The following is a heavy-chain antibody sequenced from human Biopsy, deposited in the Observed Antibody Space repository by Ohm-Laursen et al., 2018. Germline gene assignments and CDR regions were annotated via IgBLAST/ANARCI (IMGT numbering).Heavy chain of an antibody. CDR1: GVSITAYY. CDR3: ARMDCSGGSCHYYSYGMDV. Sequence: SETLSLTCTVSGVSITAYYWSWIRQLPGKGLECIGNIHHSGSTNYNPSLKSRLTISVDTSKNQFSLKLSSVTAADTAVYYCARMDCSGGSCHYYSYGMDVWGQGTTVTVSS. J-gene: IGHJ6*02. CDR2: IHHSGST. V-gene: IGHV4-4*09. D-gene: IGHD2-15*01.